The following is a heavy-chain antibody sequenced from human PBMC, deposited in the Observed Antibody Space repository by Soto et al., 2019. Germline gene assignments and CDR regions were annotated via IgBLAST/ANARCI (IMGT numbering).Heavy chain of an antibody. CDR2: IYFSGTT. CDR1: GDSISSYY. D-gene: IGHD3-22*01. Sequence: TSETLSLTCDVSGDSISSYYWSWIRQPPGKGLEWIGYIYFSGTTKYNPSLRSRVTISVDTSKNRFSLKLSSVTAADTAVYYCARRTYHYDSSGYWFDSWGQGILVTVSS. V-gene: IGHV4-59*08. CDR3: ARRTYHYDSSGYWFDS. J-gene: IGHJ5*01.